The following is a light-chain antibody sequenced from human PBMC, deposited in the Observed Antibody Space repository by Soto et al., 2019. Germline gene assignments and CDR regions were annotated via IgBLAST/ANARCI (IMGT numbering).Light chain of an antibody. V-gene: IGLV2-8*01. CDR3: SSYAGSNNKV. Sequence: QSALTQPPSPSGSPGQSVTISCTGTSSDVGGYNYVSWYQQHPGKAPKLMIYEVNKRPSGVPDRFSGSKSGNTASLTVSGLQAEDEADYYCSSYAGSNNKVFGTGTKVTVL. CDR1: SSDVGGYNY. CDR2: EVN. J-gene: IGLJ1*01.